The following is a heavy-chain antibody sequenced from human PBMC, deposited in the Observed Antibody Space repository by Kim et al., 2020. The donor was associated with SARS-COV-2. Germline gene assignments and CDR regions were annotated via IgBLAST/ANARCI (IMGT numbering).Heavy chain of an antibody. V-gene: IGHV3-48*01. Sequence: DSVKGRFTISRDNVTNSVYLQMNSLRAADTGVSYCARDTERTGYYCGMDLWGQGTTVTVSS. CDR3: ARDTERTGYYCGMDL. J-gene: IGHJ6*02. D-gene: IGHD2-8*02.